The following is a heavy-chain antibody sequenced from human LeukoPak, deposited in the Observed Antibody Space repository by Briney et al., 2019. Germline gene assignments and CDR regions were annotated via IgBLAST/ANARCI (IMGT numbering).Heavy chain of an antibody. Sequence: TGGSLRLSCAASGFTFSSYWMSWVRQAPGKGLEWVANIKQDGSEKYYVDSVKGRFTISRDNAKNSLYLQMNSLRAEDTAVYYCARDRSSGYFVHRYYYYYMDVWGKGTTVTVSS. J-gene: IGHJ6*03. CDR1: GFTFSSYW. V-gene: IGHV3-7*01. D-gene: IGHD3-22*01. CDR2: IKQDGSEK. CDR3: ARDRSSGYFVHRYYYYYMDV.